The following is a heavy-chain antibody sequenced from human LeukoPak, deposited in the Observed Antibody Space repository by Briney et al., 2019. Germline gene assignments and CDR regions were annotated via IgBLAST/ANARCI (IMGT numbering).Heavy chain of an antibody. CDR1: GFTFSSYA. CDR2: ISSNGGST. Sequence: GGSLRLSCAASGFTFSSYAMSWVRQAPGKGLEWVSAISSNGGSTYYANSVKGRFTISRDNSKNTLYLQMGSLRAEDMAVYYCARGYCSSTSCLGDYWGQGTLVTVSS. CDR3: ARGYCSSTSCLGDY. V-gene: IGHV3-64*01. J-gene: IGHJ4*02. D-gene: IGHD2-2*01.